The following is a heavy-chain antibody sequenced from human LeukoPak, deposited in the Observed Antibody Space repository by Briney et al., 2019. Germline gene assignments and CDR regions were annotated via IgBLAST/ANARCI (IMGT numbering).Heavy chain of an antibody. CDR3: AGDKEDILTGYGSSYYFDY. CDR1: GFTFSSYS. CDR2: ISSSSSSYI. Sequence: GGSLRLSCAASGFTFSSYSMNWVRQAPGKGLEWVSSISSSSSSYIYYADSVKGRFTISRDNAKNSLYLQMNSLRAEDTAVYYCAGDKEDILTGYGSSYYFDYWGQGTLVTVSS. D-gene: IGHD3-9*01. V-gene: IGHV3-21*01. J-gene: IGHJ4*02.